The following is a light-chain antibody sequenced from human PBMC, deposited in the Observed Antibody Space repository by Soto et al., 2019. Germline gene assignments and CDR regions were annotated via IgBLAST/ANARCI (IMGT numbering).Light chain of an antibody. CDR2: EVS. Sequence: QSVLAQPAAVSGYPGQAITISCTGTSSDVGGYIYVSWYQQHPGKAPKLMIYEVSNRPSGVSNRFSGSKSGNTASLTISGLQAADEADYYCSSYTSSSSRVFGTGTKVTVL. CDR3: SSYTSSSSRV. J-gene: IGLJ1*01. CDR1: SSDVGGYIY. V-gene: IGLV2-14*01.